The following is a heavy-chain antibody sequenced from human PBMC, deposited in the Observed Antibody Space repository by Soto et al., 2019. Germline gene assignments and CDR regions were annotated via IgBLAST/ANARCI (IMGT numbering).Heavy chain of an antibody. Sequence: SETLSLTCTVSGGSISSSSYYWGWIRQPPGKGLEWIGSIYYSGSTYYNPSLKSRVTISVDTSKNQFSLKLSSVTAADTAVYYCARTYCGGGSCYPPYYYYMVVWGKGTTVTVSS. CDR3: ARTYCGGGSCYPPYYYYMVV. CDR1: GGSISSSSYY. V-gene: IGHV4-39*01. CDR2: IYYSGST. J-gene: IGHJ6*03. D-gene: IGHD2-15*01.